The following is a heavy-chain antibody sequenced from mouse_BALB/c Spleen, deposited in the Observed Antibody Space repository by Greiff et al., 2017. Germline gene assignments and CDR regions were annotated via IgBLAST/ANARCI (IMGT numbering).Heavy chain of an antibody. V-gene: IGHV7-3*02. CDR1: GFTFTDYY. CDR2: IRNKANGYTT. J-gene: IGHJ4*01. CDR3: ARDHGYVAMDY. Sequence: EVQLVESGGGLVQPGGSLRLSCATSGFTFTDYYMSWVRQPPGKALEWLGFIRNKANGYTTEYSASVKGRFTISRDNSQSILYLQMNTLRAEDSATYYCARDHGYVAMDYWGQGTSVTVSS. D-gene: IGHD1-2*01.